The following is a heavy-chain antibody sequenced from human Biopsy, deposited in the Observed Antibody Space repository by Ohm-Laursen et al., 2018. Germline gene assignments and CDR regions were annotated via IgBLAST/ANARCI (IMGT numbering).Heavy chain of an antibody. D-gene: IGHD3-16*01. Sequence: GASVKVSCKGSGYAVNDYFLHWLRQAPGQGPEWMGWISPNSGGTNYAQKFQGRVTMTTDTSTSTVYLELRRLISDDTAVYYCARDIMNRIAGLVARSDVFDVWGLGTLVTVSS. CDR3: ARDIMNRIAGLVARSDVFDV. CDR2: ISPNSGGT. CDR1: GYAVNDYF. J-gene: IGHJ3*01. V-gene: IGHV1-2*02.